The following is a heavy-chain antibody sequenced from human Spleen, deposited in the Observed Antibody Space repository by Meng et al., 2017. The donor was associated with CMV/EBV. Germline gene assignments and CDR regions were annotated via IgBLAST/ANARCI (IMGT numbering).Heavy chain of an antibody. CDR3: ARPSGSAPNWFDP. CDR1: GYIFIDYF. Sequence: ASVKGSCKVSGYIFIDYFIHWVRRAPGRGLEWMGWINPINGGTHFAQKFQDRVTLTRDTSTSTAYMELSSLTSDDTAVYYCARPSGSAPNWFDPWGQGTLVTVSS. J-gene: IGHJ5*02. D-gene: IGHD1-26*01. CDR2: INPINGGT. V-gene: IGHV1-2*02.